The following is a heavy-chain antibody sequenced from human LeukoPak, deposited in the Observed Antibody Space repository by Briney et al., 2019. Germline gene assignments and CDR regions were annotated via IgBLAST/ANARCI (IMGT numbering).Heavy chain of an antibody. V-gene: IGHV1-2*02. Sequence: ASVKVCCKASGYTFTDYYMHWVRQAPGQGLEWMGWINVNRGGTNYAQRFQGRVTMTRDTSITTAYMELSRLKSDDTAVYYCARRYCSSTSCYYFDYWGQGTLVTVSS. D-gene: IGHD2-2*01. CDR1: GYTFTDYY. CDR2: INVNRGGT. J-gene: IGHJ4*02. CDR3: ARRYCSSTSCYYFDY.